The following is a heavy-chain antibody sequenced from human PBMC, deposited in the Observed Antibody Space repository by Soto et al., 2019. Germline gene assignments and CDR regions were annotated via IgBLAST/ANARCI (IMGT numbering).Heavy chain of an antibody. CDR1: GYTFTSYG. CDR2: ISAYNGNT. J-gene: IGHJ6*02. V-gene: IGHV1-18*01. Sequence: QVQLVQSGAEVKKPGASVKVSCKASGYTFTSYGISWVRQAPGQGLEWMGWISAYNGNTNYAQKLQGRVTMTTDTSTSTAYMELRSLRSDDTAVYYCARGNDILTGYYNLYYYYYGMDVWGQGTTVTVSS. D-gene: IGHD3-9*01. CDR3: ARGNDILTGYYNLYYYYYGMDV.